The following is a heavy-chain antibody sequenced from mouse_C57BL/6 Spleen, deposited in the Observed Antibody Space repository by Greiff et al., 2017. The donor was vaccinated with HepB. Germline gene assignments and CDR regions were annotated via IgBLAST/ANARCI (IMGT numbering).Heavy chain of an antibody. J-gene: IGHJ4*01. CDR1: GYTFTEYT. Sequence: VQLQQSGAELVKPGASVKLSCKASGYTFTEYTIHWVKQRSGQGLEWIGWFYPGSGSIKYNEKFKDKATLTADKSSSTVYMELSRLTSEDSAVYFCARHEEDYYGSSPYAMDYWGQGTSVTVSS. CDR2: FYPGSGSI. D-gene: IGHD1-1*01. CDR3: ARHEEDYYGSSPYAMDY. V-gene: IGHV1-62-2*01.